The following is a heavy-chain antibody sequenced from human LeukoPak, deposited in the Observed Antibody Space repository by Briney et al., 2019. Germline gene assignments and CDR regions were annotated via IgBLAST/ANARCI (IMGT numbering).Heavy chain of an antibody. CDR3: AREGVYYDILAAYYRPYYFDF. J-gene: IGHJ4*02. CDR1: GGSLSGYY. D-gene: IGHD3-9*01. Sequence: MTSETLSLTCAVYGGSLSGYYWRRIRQPPGKGLVWIGEISHGGSTNYNPSLKSRLTISVDTSKNQFSLKLSSVTAADTAVYYCAREGVYYDILAAYYRPYYFDFWGQGALVTVYS. CDR2: ISHGGST. V-gene: IGHV4-34*01.